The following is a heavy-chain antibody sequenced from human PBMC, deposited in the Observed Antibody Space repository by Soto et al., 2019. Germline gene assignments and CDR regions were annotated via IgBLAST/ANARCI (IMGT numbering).Heavy chain of an antibody. V-gene: IGHV3-30-3*01. Sequence: QVQLVESGGGVVQPGRSLRLSCAASGFTFSSYAMHWVRQAPGKGLEWVAVISYDGSNKYYADSVKGRFTISRDNSKNTXXLQWNSLRAEDTAVYYCARDKRDLRFLEWSYYFDYWGQGTLVTVSS. J-gene: IGHJ4*02. CDR3: ARDKRDLRFLEWSYYFDY. D-gene: IGHD3-3*01. CDR2: ISYDGSNK. CDR1: GFTFSSYA.